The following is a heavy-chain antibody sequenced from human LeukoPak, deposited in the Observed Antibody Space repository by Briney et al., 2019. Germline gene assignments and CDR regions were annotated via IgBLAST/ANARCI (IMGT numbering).Heavy chain of an antibody. D-gene: IGHD3-16*01. CDR3: AKGGEQVSHFDY. J-gene: IGHJ4*02. CDR2: ISGGGGST. V-gene: IGHV3-23*01. Sequence: GGSLRLSCAASGFTFNNYAMSWVRQAPGKGLEWVSAISGGGGSTHYADSVKGRFTISRDKSKNKLSLQMNSLRAEDTALYYCAKGGEQVSHFDYWGQGTLVTVSS. CDR1: GFTFNNYA.